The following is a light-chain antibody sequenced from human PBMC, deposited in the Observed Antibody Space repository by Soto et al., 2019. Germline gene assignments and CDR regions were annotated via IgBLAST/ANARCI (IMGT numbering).Light chain of an antibody. J-gene: IGKJ1*01. V-gene: IGKV4-1*01. CDR3: QQYYSTLSWT. CDR1: QSVLYSSNNKNY. Sequence: DIVMTQSPDSLAVSLGERATINCKSSQSVLYSSNNKNYLAWYQQKPGQPPKLLIYWASTRESGVPDRFSGSGSGTDFTLTISSLQAEDVAVYYCQQYYSTLSWTFGQGNKVEIK. CDR2: WAS.